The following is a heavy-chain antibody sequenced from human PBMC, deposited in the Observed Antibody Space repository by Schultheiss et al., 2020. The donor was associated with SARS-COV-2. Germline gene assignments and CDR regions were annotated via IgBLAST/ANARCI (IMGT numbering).Heavy chain of an antibody. CDR2: INSDGSST. V-gene: IGHV3-74*01. Sequence: GESLKISCAASGFTFSSYWMHWVRQAPGKGLVWVSRINSDGSSTSYADSVKGRFTISRDNAKNSLYLQMNSLRAEDTAVYYCARDKCSSTSCYTNWYYYGMDVWGQGTTVTVSS. J-gene: IGHJ6*02. D-gene: IGHD2-2*02. CDR1: GFTFSSYW. CDR3: ARDKCSSTSCYTNWYYYGMDV.